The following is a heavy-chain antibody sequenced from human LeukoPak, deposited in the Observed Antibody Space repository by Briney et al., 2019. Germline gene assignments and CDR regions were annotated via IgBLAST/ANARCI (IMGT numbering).Heavy chain of an antibody. Sequence: GGSLRLSCAASGFTFSSYAMSWVRQAPGKGLEWVSAISGSGGSTYYADSVKGRFTISRGNSKNTLYLQMNSLRAEDTAVYYCAKVDSSGCIFDYWGQGTLVTVSS. V-gene: IGHV3-23*01. D-gene: IGHD3-22*01. CDR2: ISGSGGST. CDR1: GFTFSSYA. CDR3: AKVDSSGCIFDY. J-gene: IGHJ4*02.